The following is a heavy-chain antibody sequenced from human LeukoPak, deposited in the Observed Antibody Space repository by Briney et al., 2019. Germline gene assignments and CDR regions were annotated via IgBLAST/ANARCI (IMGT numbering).Heavy chain of an antibody. D-gene: IGHD2-21*02. CDR1: GGSINNYY. CDR3: ARVVTKNWFDP. J-gene: IGHJ5*02. V-gene: IGHV4-4*07. CDR2: IYTRGST. Sequence: SETLSLTCTVSGGSINNYYWSWIRQPAGKGLEWIGRIYTRGSTNYNPSLKSRVTMSVDTSKNQFSLKLSSVTAADTAVYYCARVVTKNWFDPWGQGTLVTVSS.